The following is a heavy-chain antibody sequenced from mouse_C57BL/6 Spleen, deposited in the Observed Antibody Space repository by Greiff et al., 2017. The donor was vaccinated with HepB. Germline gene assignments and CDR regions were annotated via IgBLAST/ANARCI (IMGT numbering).Heavy chain of an antibody. CDR1: GYSITSGYY. CDR3: ARGGEFITTVVAPMDY. D-gene: IGHD1-1*01. Sequence: EVHLVESGPGLVKPSQSLSLTCSVTGYSITSGYYWNWIRQFPGNKLEWMGYISYDGSNNYNPSLKNRISITRDTSKNQFFLKLNSVTTEDTATYYCARGGEFITTVVAPMDYWGQGTSVTVSS. J-gene: IGHJ4*01. CDR2: ISYDGSN. V-gene: IGHV3-6*01.